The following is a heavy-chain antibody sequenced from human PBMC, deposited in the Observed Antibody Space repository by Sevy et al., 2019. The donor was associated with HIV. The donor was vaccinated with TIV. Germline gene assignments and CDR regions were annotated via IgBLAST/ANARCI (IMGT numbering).Heavy chain of an antibody. CDR1: GFTFSSYG. V-gene: IGHV3-30*18. D-gene: IGHD6-6*01. J-gene: IGHJ5*02. CDR2: ISYDGSNK. Sequence: GGSLRLSCAASGFTFSSYGMHWVRQAPGKGLEWVAVISYDGSNKYYADSVKGRFTISRDNSKNTLYLQMNSLRAEDTDVYYCAKGGLAARPRNWFDPWGQGNLVTVSS. CDR3: AKGGLAARPRNWFDP.